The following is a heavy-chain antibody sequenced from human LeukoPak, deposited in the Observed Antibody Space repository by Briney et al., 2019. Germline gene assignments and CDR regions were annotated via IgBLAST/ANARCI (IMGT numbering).Heavy chain of an antibody. CDR2: ISYDGSNK. J-gene: IGHJ4*02. CDR3: ANSPVRTGTWYFDY. V-gene: IGHV3-30*18. Sequence: PGRSLRLSCAASGFTFSSYGMHWVRQAPGKGLEWVAVISYDGSNKYYADSVKGRFTISRDNSKNTLYLQMNSLRAEDTAVYYCANSPVRTGTWYFDYWGQGTLVTVSS. CDR1: GFTFSSYG. D-gene: IGHD3/OR15-3a*01.